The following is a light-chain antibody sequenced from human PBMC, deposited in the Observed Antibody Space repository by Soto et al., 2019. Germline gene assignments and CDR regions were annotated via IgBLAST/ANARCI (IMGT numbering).Light chain of an antibody. V-gene: IGKV3-15*01. CDR2: GAS. J-gene: IGKJ1*01. Sequence: ETVMTQSPATLSVSPGERATLSCRASQSVSSNVAWYQQKPGQAPRLLIYGASTRAAGIPARFSGSGSGTEFTLTISSLQSEDVAVYYCQQHKNWPPWTFGQGTKVEIK. CDR1: QSVSSN. CDR3: QQHKNWPPWT.